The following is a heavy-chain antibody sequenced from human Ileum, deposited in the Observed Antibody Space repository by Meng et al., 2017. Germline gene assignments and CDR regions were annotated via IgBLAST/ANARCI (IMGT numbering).Heavy chain of an antibody. CDR2: IFDTGPP. CDR3: AASLDGSRFDP. D-gene: IGHD2-2*03. V-gene: IGHV4-30-4*01. J-gene: IGHJ5*02. CDR1: GGSISSGDYY. Sequence: QVHLQESGSGLVNPSHTLSLTCSVSGGSISSGDYYWSWIRQPPGKGLEWIGYIFDTGPPYYSPPLRSRLSISMDTSKNQFSLRLTSVTAADTAVYYCAASLDGSRFDPWGQGTLVTVSS.